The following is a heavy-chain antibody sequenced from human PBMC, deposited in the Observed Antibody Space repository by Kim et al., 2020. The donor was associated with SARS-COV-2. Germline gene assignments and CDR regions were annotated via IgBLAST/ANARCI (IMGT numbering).Heavy chain of an antibody. CDR3: ARHGGESHPYYGMDV. D-gene: IGHD3-16*01. Sequence: GESLKISCKGSGYSFTSYWIGWVRQMPGKGLEWMGIIYPGDSDTRYSPSFQGQVTISADKSISTAYLQWSSLKASDTAMYYCARHGGESHPYYGMDVWGQGTTVTVSS. J-gene: IGHJ6*02. CDR1: GYSFTSYW. CDR2: IYPGDSDT. V-gene: IGHV5-51*01.